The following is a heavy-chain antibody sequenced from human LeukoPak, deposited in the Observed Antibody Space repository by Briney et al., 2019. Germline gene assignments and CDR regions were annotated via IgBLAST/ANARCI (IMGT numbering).Heavy chain of an antibody. J-gene: IGHJ3*02. D-gene: IGHD1-26*01. CDR2: IYPGDSDT. CDR1: GYIFTTYW. V-gene: IGHV5-51*01. CDR3: ARHRIVGATKSDYDI. Sequence: GGSLKISCKGSGYIFTTYWIAWVRQMPEKGLECMGIIYPGDSDTRYSPSFQGQVTISVDKSISTAYLQWSSLKASDTAIYYCARHRIVGATKSDYDIWGQGTMVTASS.